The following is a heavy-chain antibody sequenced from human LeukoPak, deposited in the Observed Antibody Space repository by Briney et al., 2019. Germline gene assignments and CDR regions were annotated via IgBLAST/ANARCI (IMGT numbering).Heavy chain of an antibody. CDR1: GFTFSSYD. CDR3: ARDQTSCADY. Sequence: GRSLRLSCAASGFTFSSYDMHWVRQAPGKGLEWVAVISYDGSNKYYADSVKGRFAISRDNSKNTVYLQMNSLRVEDTAVYYCARDQTSCADYWGKGTMVTVSS. CDR2: ISYDGSNK. J-gene: IGHJ4*02. D-gene: IGHD6-6*01. V-gene: IGHV3-30*09.